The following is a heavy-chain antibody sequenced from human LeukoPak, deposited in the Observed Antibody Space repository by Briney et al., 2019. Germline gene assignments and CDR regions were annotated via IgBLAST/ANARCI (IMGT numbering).Heavy chain of an antibody. D-gene: IGHD2-2*01. J-gene: IGHJ6*03. V-gene: IGHV1-8*01. CDR1: GYTFTSYD. CDR2: MNPNGGNT. Sequence: ASVKVSCKASGYTFTSYDINWVRQATGQGLEWMGWMNPNGGNTGYAQKFQGRVTMTRNTSISTAYMELSSLRSEDTAVYYCARALGYCSSTSCFPHPTMDVWGKGTTVTVSS. CDR3: ARALGYCSSTSCFPHPTMDV.